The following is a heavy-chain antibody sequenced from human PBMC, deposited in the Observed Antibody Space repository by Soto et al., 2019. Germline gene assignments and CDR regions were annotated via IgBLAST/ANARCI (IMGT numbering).Heavy chain of an antibody. CDR1: GFTFSSYS. CDR3: ANRLMVRGAIGPPDY. V-gene: IGHV3-21*01. Sequence: GGSLRLSCAASGFTFSSYSMNWVRQAPGKGLEWVSSISSSSSYIYYADSVKGRFTFSRDNAKNLLYLQMNSLRAEDTAVYYCANRLMVRGAIGPPDYWGQGTLVTVSS. J-gene: IGHJ4*02. D-gene: IGHD3-10*01. CDR2: ISSSSSYI.